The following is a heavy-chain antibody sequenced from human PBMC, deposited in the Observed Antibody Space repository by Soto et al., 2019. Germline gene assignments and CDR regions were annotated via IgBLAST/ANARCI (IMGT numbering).Heavy chain of an antibody. Sequence: GGSLRLSCAASGFTFSSYAMHWVRQAPGKGLEWVAVISYDGSNKYYADSVKGRFTISRDNSKNTLYLQMNGLRPEDTALYYCGKGSDRDLNSYWGQGITVIVSA. CDR2: ISYDGSNK. J-gene: IGHJ1*01. CDR3: GKGSDRDLNSY. D-gene: IGHD6-25*01. CDR1: GFTFSSYA. V-gene: IGHV3-30-3*02.